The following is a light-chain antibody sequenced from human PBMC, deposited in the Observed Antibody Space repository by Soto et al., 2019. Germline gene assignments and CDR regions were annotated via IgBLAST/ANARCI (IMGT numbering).Light chain of an antibody. Sequence: DIQMTQSPSSVSASVGDRVTITCRASQDISSWLAWYQQKPGKAPNLLIYTASNLQSGVPSRFSGSGSGTHFTLTISCLQPEDFATYYCQQANSFPITFGQGTRLEIK. V-gene: IGKV1-12*01. CDR1: QDISSW. CDR3: QQANSFPIT. CDR2: TAS. J-gene: IGKJ5*01.